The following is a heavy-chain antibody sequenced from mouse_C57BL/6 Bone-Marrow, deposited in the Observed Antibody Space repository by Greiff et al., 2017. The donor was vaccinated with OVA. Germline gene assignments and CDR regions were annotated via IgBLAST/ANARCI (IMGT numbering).Heavy chain of an antibody. Sequence: EVKLLESGGGLVQPGGSLKLSCAASGIDFSRYWMSWVRRAPGKGLEWIGEINPDSSTITYAPSLKDKFIISRDNAKNTLYLQMSKVRSEDTALYYCARRWGEDYYGSSYEYFDVWGTGTTVTVSS. D-gene: IGHD1-1*01. CDR2: INPDSSTI. V-gene: IGHV4-1*01. J-gene: IGHJ1*03. CDR1: GIDFSRYW. CDR3: ARRWGEDYYGSSYEYFDV.